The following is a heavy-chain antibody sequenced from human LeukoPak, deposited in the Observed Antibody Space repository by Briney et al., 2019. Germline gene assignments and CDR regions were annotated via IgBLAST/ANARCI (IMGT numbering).Heavy chain of an antibody. D-gene: IGHD3-22*01. V-gene: IGHV1-69*13. J-gene: IGHJ5*02. CDR1: GGTFSSYA. CDR2: IIPIFGTA. Sequence: ASVKVSCKASGGTFSSYAISWVRQAPGQGLEWMGGIIPIFGTANYAQKFQGRVTITADESTSTAYMELSSLRSEDTAVHYCVRDRTAYYYDSSGFDPWGQGTLVTVSS. CDR3: VRDRTAYYYDSSGFDP.